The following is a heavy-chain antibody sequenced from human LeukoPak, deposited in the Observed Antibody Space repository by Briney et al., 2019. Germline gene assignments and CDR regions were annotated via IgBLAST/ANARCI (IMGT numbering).Heavy chain of an antibody. V-gene: IGHV3-73*01. CDR2: IRSKANSYAT. CDR1: GFTFSGSD. Sequence: GGSLKLSCAASGFTFSGSDMHWVRQASGKGLEWVGRIRSKANSYATAYAASVKGRFTISRDDSKNTAYLQMNSLKTEDTAVYYCTTLDFDYWGQGTLVTVSS. J-gene: IGHJ4*02. CDR3: TTLDFDY.